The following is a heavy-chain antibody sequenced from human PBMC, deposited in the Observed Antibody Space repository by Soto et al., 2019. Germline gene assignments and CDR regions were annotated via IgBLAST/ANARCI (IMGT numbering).Heavy chain of an antibody. D-gene: IGHD1-26*01. J-gene: IGHJ6*02. V-gene: IGHV1-69*01. Sequence: QVQLVQSGAEVKEPGSSVRVSCKASGGTFDNFIMNWVRQTPGQGLEWMGGIVPMLGTPTYAEKFKGRVTFSATGSTSTMYLEVTSLSSEATAIYYCARNGTYSSSLSQYSGMDVWGQGTTVTVSS. CDR3: ARNGTYSSSLSQYSGMDV. CDR1: GGTFDNFI. CDR2: IVPMLGTP.